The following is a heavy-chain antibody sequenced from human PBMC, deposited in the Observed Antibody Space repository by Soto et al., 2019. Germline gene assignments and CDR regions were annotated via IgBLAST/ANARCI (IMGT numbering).Heavy chain of an antibody. V-gene: IGHV4-34*01. Sequence: PSETLSLTCAVYGGSFSCYYWSWIRQPPGKGLEWIGEINHSGSTNYNPSLKSRVTISVDTSKNQFSLKLSSVTAADTAVYYCARGATRFDPWGQETLVTVSS. J-gene: IGHJ5*02. D-gene: IGHD5-12*01. CDR2: INHSGST. CDR3: ARGATRFDP. CDR1: GGSFSCYY.